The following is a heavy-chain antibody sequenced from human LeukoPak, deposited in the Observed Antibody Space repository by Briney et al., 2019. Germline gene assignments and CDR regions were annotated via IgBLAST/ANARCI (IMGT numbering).Heavy chain of an antibody. Sequence: PGGSLRLSCAASGFTFSSYAMSWVRQAPGKGLEWVSAISGSGGSTYYADSVKGRFTISRDNSKNTLYLQMNSLRAEDTAVYYCAKSGYSNRPYYYYYYMDVWGKGTTVTVSS. D-gene: IGHD4-11*01. J-gene: IGHJ6*03. CDR1: GFTFSSYA. V-gene: IGHV3-23*01. CDR3: AKSGYSNRPYYYYYYMDV. CDR2: ISGSGGST.